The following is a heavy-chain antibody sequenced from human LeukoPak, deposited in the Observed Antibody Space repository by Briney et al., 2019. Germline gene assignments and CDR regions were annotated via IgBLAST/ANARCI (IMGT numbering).Heavy chain of an antibody. J-gene: IGHJ4*02. CDR2: ISNSDSST. CDR1: AFTFSNYA. V-gene: IGHV3-23*01. D-gene: IGHD4-17*01. CDR3: ARGSYGDWVSVTPFDY. Sequence: GGSLRLSCAASAFTFSNYAMSWVRQAPGKGLEWVTTISNSDSSTYYADSVKGRFTISRDNAKNTLYLQMNSLRAEDTAVYYCARGSYGDWVSVTPFDYWGQGTLVTVSS.